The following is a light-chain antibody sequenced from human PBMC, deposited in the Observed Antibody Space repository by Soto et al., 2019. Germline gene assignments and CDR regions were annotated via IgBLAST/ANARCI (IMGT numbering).Light chain of an antibody. CDR3: QQYGSSLFT. J-gene: IGKJ2*01. V-gene: IGKV3-20*01. CDR2: GAS. Sequence: EIGLTQSPGTLSLSPGERATLSCRASQSVSSTYLAWYQQKPGQAPRLLIYGASSRATGIPDRFSGSGSGTDFTLAISRLEPEDFAVYYCQQYGSSLFTFGQGTKLEMK. CDR1: QSVSSTY.